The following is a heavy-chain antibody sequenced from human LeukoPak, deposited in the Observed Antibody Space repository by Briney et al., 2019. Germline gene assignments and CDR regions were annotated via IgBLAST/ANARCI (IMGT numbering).Heavy chain of an antibody. D-gene: IGHD6-13*01. J-gene: IGHJ3*02. CDR2: FDPEDSET. CDR3: ARPSPHIAATDAFDI. Sequence: ASVKVSCKVSGYTLTELSMHWVRQAPGKGLEWMGGFDPEDSETIYAQKFQGRVTITADESTSTAYMELSSLRSEDTAVYYCARPSPHIAATDAFDIWGQGTMVTVSS. V-gene: IGHV1-24*01. CDR1: GYTLTELS.